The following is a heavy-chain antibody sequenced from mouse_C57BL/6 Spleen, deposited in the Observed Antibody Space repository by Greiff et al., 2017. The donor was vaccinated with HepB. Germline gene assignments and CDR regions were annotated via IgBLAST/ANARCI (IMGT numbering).Heavy chain of an antibody. CDR2: IYPRDGST. J-gene: IGHJ4*01. Sequence: QVQLKESGPELVKPGASVKLSCKASGYTFTSYDINWVKQRPGQGLEWIGWIYPRDGSTKYNEKFKGKATLTVDTSSSTAYMELHSLTSEDSAVYVCARDGSRRYYYAMDYWGQGTSVTVSS. CDR3: ARDGSRRYYYAMDY. CDR1: GYTFTSYD. D-gene: IGHD1-1*01. V-gene: IGHV1-85*01.